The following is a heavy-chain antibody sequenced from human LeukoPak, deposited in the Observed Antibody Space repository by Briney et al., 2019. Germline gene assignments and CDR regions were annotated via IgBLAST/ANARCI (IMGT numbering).Heavy chain of an antibody. Sequence: GGSLRLSCAASGFTFSSYAMFWVRQAPGKGLEWVTIISKDGSDTFYADSVKGRFTISRDNSKNTLYLQLNSLTTEDTALYYCARELYYYDSSGYPGDYWGQGTLVTVSS. D-gene: IGHD3-22*01. CDR1: GFTFSSYA. CDR3: ARELYYYDSSGYPGDY. J-gene: IGHJ4*02. CDR2: ISKDGSDT. V-gene: IGHV3-30-3*01.